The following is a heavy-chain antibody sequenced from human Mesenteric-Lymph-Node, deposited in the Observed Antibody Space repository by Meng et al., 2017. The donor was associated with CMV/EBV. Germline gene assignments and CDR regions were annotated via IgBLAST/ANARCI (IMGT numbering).Heavy chain of an antibody. CDR3: ARSPKLQLENFDY. CDR2: IIPLFGTT. Sequence: CRASGGNFTNYAFSWVRQAPGQGLEWMGGIIPLFGTTNYGQRFQGRLTITTDESTSTAYMELSGLRSEDTAVYYCARSPKLQLENFDYWGQGTLVTVSS. J-gene: IGHJ4*02. CDR1: GGNFTNYA. V-gene: IGHV1-69*05. D-gene: IGHD6-13*01.